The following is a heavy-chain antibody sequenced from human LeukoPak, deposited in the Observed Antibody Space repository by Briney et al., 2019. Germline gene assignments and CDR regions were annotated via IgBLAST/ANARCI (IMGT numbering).Heavy chain of an antibody. CDR1: GGSISTYY. J-gene: IGHJ6*03. CDR3: ARTYYYYYMDV. V-gene: IGHV4-59*12. Sequence: SETLSLTCTVSGGSISTYYWSWIRQPPGKGLEWIGYIYHSGSTKYNPSLKSRVTISVDTSKNQFSLKLSSVTAADTAVYYCARTYYYYYMDVWGKGTTVTISS. CDR2: IYHSGST.